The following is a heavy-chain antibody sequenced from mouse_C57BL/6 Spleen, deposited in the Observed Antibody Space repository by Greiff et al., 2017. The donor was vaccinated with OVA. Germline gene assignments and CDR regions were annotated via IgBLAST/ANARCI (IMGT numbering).Heavy chain of an antibody. J-gene: IGHJ1*03. CDR3: ARRYYYGSSYWYFDV. V-gene: IGHV3-8*01. CDR2: ISYSGST. D-gene: IGHD1-1*01. Sequence: EVKLQESGPGLAKPSQTLSLTCSVTGYSITSDYWNWIRKFPGNKLEYMGYISYSGSTYYNPSLKSRISITRDTSKNQYYLQLNSVTTEDTATYYCARRYYYGSSYWYFDVWGTGTTVTVSS. CDR1: GYSITSDY.